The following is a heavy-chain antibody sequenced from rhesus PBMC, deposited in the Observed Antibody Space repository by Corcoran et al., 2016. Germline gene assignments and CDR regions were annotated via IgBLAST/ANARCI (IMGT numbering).Heavy chain of an antibody. V-gene: IGHV4S14*01. Sequence: QVQLQESGPGLVKPSETLSLTCAVSGGSISGYYYWSWIRQPPGKGLEWIGIIYGSGGSNYLNPSLKSRVPLSVDTSKNQFALKLSSVTAADTAVYYCASATGDFDYWGQGVLVTVSS. CDR1: GGSISGYYY. J-gene: IGHJ4*01. CDR2: IYGSGGSN. CDR3: ASATGDFDY.